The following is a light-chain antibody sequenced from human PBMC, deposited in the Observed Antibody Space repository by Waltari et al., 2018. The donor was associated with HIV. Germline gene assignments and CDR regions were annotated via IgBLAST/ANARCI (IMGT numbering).Light chain of an antibody. V-gene: IGLV3-21*02. CDR2: DDR. Sequence: VLQLPPSVSVARNQTASVAGIGKLTGGRDVTLSRQRSRRAPEVVIHDDRDRAPGIPGRNTGSKSGDMATLTIASVQAGDEAVYYCQVLGATNDWVFGGGTKVTVL. CDR3: QVLGATNDWV. J-gene: IGLJ3*02. CDR1: LTGGRD.